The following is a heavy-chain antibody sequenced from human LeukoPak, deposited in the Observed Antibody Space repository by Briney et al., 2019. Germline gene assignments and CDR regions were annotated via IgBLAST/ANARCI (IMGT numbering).Heavy chain of an antibody. D-gene: IGHD3-22*01. CDR2: ISGSGGST. Sequence: GGSLRLSCAASGFTFSSYAMSWVRQAPGKGLEWVSAISGSGGSTYYADSVKGRFTISRDNSKNTLYLQMNSLRAEDTAVYYYAKDRYYDSSGYYYVWGQGTLVTVSS. CDR3: AKDRYYDSSGYYYV. V-gene: IGHV3-23*01. CDR1: GFTFSSYA. J-gene: IGHJ4*02.